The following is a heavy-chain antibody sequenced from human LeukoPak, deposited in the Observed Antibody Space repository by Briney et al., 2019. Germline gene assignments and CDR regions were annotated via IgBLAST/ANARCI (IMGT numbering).Heavy chain of an antibody. CDR3: ARDRAPDSSGWFHFDY. CDR2: ISAYNGNT. J-gene: IGHJ4*02. Sequence: ASVKVSCKASGYTFTSYGISWVRQAPGQGLEWMGWISAYNGNTNYAQKFQGRVTITADKSTSTAYMELSSLRSEDTAVYYCARDRAPDSSGWFHFDYWGQGTLVTVSS. V-gene: IGHV1-18*01. D-gene: IGHD6-19*01. CDR1: GYTFTSYG.